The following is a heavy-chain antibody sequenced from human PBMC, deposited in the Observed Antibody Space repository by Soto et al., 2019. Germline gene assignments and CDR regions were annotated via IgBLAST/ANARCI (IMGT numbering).Heavy chain of an antibody. D-gene: IGHD1-1*01. Sequence: QVQLVESGGGVVQPGRSLRLSCAASGFTFSSYGIHWVRQAPGKGLEWVALISYDGTDKYYADSVKGRFTISRDNSKKTVYLQMSSLGTEDTVFYFCLKERYGPLMFEILGMGVWGQGPT. CDR2: ISYDGTDK. V-gene: IGHV3-30*18. CDR3: LKERYGPLMFEILGMGV. CDR1: GFTFSSYG. J-gene: IGHJ6*01.